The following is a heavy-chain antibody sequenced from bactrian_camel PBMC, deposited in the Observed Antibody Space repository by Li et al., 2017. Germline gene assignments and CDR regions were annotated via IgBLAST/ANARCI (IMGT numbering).Heavy chain of an antibody. CDR2: IYSGDSST. CDR1: NYIYSSYL. D-gene: IGHD6*01. CDR3: AAGRGSCYRGVLREVGYNY. Sequence: HVQLVESGGGSVQAGGSLRLSCIAQNYIYSSYLMGWFRQAPGKEREAIASIYSGDSSTYYADSVKGRFTISKDNAANSLLLQMNSLKPEETGMYSCAAGRGSCYRGVLREVGYNYWGQGTQVTVS. V-gene: IGHV3S54*01. J-gene: IGHJ4*01.